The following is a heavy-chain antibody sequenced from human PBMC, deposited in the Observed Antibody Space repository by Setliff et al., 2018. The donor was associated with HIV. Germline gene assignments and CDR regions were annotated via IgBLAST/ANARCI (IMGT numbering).Heavy chain of an antibody. J-gene: IGHJ4*02. CDR2: IYHTGST. V-gene: IGHV4-4*02. D-gene: IGHD6-19*01. Sequence: SETLSLTCAVSGGSINGSNWWSWVRQPPGKGLEWIGEIYHTGSTNYNPSLMSRVTMSLDTSKSQFSLKLRSVTATDTAVYYCARRIAVANYYFDFWGQGTLVTVSS. CDR3: ARRIAVANYYFDF. CDR1: GGSINGSNW.